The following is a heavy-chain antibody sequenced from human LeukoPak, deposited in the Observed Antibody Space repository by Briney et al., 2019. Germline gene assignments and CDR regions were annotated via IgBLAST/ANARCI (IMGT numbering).Heavy chain of an antibody. Sequence: GRSLRLSCAASGFTFSSYGMHWVRQAPGKGLEWVAVIWYDGSNKYYADSVKGRFTISRDNSKNTLYLQMNSLRAEDTAVYHCARCVGSGYYYYGMDVWGQGTTVTVSS. V-gene: IGHV3-33*01. CDR2: IWYDGSNK. CDR1: GFTFSSYG. D-gene: IGHD6-19*01. J-gene: IGHJ6*02. CDR3: ARCVGSGYYYYGMDV.